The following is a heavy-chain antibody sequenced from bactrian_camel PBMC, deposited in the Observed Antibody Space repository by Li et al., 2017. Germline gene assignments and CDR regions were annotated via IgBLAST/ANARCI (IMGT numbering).Heavy chain of an antibody. V-gene: IGHV3S63*01. D-gene: IGHD2*01. CDR3: ATQGGMWPSCLKASYTY. CDR2: ISIDGST. CDR1: GFAFEDSD. Sequence: VQLVESGGGSVQAGGSLRLSCTASGFAFEDSDMGWYRQAPGNECELVSTISIDGSTYYIESVKGRFTISQDNAKNAVYLQMHSLKPEDTAMYYCATQGGMWPSCLKASYTYWGQGTQVTVS. J-gene: IGHJ4*01.